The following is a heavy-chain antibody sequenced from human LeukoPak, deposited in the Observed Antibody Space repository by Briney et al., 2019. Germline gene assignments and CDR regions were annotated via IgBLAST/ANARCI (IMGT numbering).Heavy chain of an antibody. D-gene: IGHD2-15*01. J-gene: IGHJ4*02. Sequence: GGSLRLSCAASGFTFSSYSMNWVRQAPGKGLEWVSSISSSSSYIYYADSVKGRFTISRDNAKNSLYLQMNSLRAEDTAVYYCARELLGYCSGGSCYSGAFDYWGQGTLVTVSS. CDR1: GFTFSSYS. CDR3: ARELLGYCSGGSCYSGAFDY. V-gene: IGHV3-21*01. CDR2: ISSSSSYI.